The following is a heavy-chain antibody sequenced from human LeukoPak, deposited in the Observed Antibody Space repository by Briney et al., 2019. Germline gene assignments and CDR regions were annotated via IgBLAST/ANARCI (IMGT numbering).Heavy chain of an antibody. D-gene: IGHD4-17*01. CDR2: ISYDGSNK. CDR1: GFTFSSYA. CDR3: AKDRTTALGYYFDY. V-gene: IGHV3-30*04. J-gene: IGHJ4*02. Sequence: GGSLRLSCAASGFTFSSYAMHWVRQAPGKGLEWVAVISYDGSNKYYADSVKGRFTISRDNSKNTLYLQMNSLRAEDTAVYYCAKDRTTALGYYFDYWGQGTLVTVSS.